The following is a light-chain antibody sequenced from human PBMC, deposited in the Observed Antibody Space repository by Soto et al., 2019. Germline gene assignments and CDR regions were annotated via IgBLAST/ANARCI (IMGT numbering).Light chain of an antibody. CDR3: SSYTSDRSYV. Sequence: QSALAQPASVSGSPGQSITISCTGTSSDVGLYDYVSWYQQHPGKAPQLMIYAVSNRPSGVSNRFSASKSGNTASLFISGLQAEDEADYYCSSYTSDRSYVFGDGTKVT. CDR1: SSDVGLYDY. V-gene: IGLV2-14*01. CDR2: AVS. J-gene: IGLJ1*01.